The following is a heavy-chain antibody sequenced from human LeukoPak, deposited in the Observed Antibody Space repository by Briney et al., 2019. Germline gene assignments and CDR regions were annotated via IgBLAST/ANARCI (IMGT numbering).Heavy chain of an antibody. CDR2: ISYDGSNK. V-gene: IGHV3-30*04. CDR3: AKGYYFDY. J-gene: IGHJ4*02. CDR1: GFTFSSYA. Sequence: GGSLRLSCAASGFTFSSYAMHWVRQAPGKGLEWVAVISYDGSNKYYADSVKGRFTISRDNSKNTLYLQMNSLRAEDTAVYYCAKGYYFDYWGQGTLVTVSS.